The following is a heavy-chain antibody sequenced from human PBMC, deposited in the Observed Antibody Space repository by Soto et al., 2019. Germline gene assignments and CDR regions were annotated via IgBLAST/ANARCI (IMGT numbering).Heavy chain of an antibody. CDR3: ARHYSSGSRNWFDP. Sequence: ASETLSLTCSVSGGSINSSSYFWGWFRQPPGKGLEWIGSIYYSGSTYYNPSLRSRVTISVDTSKNQFSLKLSSVTAADTAVFYCARHYSSGSRNWFDPWGQGTLVTV. CDR1: GGSINSSSYF. V-gene: IGHV4-39*01. J-gene: IGHJ5*02. CDR2: IYYSGST. D-gene: IGHD6-19*01.